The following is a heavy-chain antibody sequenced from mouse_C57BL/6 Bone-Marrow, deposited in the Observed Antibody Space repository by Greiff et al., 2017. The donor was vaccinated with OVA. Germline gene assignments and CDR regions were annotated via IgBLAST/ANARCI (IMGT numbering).Heavy chain of an antibody. V-gene: IGHV5-6*01. J-gene: IGHJ3*01. Sequence: EVKLVESGGDLVKPGGSLKLSCAASGFTFSSYGMSWVRQTPDKRLEWVATISSGGCYPYYPDSVKGRFTISRDNAKNTLYLQMSSLKSEDTAMYYCARQQDGASYWGQGTLVTVSA. CDR1: GFTFSSYG. CDR2: ISSGGCYP. CDR3: ARQQDGASY.